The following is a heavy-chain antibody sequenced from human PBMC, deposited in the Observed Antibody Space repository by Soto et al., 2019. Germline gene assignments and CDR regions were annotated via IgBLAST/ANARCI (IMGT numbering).Heavy chain of an antibody. CDR3: ARGFSSGWFEYFDY. J-gene: IGHJ4*02. V-gene: IGHV1-18*01. CDR1: GYTFTSYG. D-gene: IGHD6-19*01. CDR2: ISTYNGNT. Sequence: ASVKVSCKASGYTFTSYGISWVRQAPGQGLEWMGWISTYNGNTNFAQKLQGRVTMTTDTSTTTAYMELRSLRSEDTAVYYCARGFSSGWFEYFDYWGQGTQVTVSS.